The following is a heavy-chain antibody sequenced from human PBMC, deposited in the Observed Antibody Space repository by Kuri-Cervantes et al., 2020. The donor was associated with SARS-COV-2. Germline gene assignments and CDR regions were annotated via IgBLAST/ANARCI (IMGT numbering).Heavy chain of an antibody. V-gene: IGHV1-58*02. CDR1: GSTFSGSA. D-gene: IGHD3-10*01. CDR3: APFYYRSINNWSDP. Sequence: SVKVSCKASGSTFSGSAIQWVRQARGQRLEWIGWVVVGSGNTDYAREFQERVTITRDMSTTTVYMELSGLRSDDTAMYYCAPFYYRSINNWSDPWGQGTQVTVSS. J-gene: IGHJ5*02. CDR2: VVVGSGNT.